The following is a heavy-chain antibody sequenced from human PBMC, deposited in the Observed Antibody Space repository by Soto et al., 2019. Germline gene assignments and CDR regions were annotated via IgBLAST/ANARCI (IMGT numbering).Heavy chain of an antibody. D-gene: IGHD4-17*01. CDR1: GFSFSTYA. J-gene: IGHJ6*02. CDR2: ISSSSSYI. V-gene: IGHV3-21*01. Sequence: EVQLLESGGGLVQPGGSLRLSCAASGFSFSTYAMNWVRQAPGKGLEWVSSISSSSSYIYYADSVKGRFTISRDNAKNSLYLQMNSLRAEDTAVYYCARDGSLRGGVTTWLYYYGMDVWGQGTTVTVSS. CDR3: ARDGSLRGGVTTWLYYYGMDV.